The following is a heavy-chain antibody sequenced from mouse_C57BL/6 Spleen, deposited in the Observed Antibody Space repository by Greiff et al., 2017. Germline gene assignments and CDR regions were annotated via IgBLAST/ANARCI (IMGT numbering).Heavy chain of an antibody. D-gene: IGHD1-1*01. J-gene: IGHJ3*01. CDR3: APDYYGSSPLRN. Sequence: VQLQQSGPELVKPGASVKISCKASGYAFSSSWMNWVKQRPGKGLEWIGRIYPGDGDTNSNGKFKGKATLTADKSSSTAYMQLSSLASEDSAVYFCAPDYYGSSPLRNWGQGTLVTVSA. V-gene: IGHV1-82*01. CDR1: GYAFSSSW. CDR2: IYPGDGDT.